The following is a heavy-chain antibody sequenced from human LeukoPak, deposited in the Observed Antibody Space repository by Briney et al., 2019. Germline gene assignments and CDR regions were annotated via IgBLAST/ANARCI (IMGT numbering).Heavy chain of an antibody. J-gene: IGHJ4*02. V-gene: IGHV1-18*01. CDR1: GYTFTSYG. D-gene: IGHD6-13*01. CDR3: ASGDFLYSSSLRSRAL. Sequence: ASVKVSCKASGYTFTSYGISWVRQAPGQGLEWMGWISAYNGNTNYAQKLQGRVTMTTDTSTSTAYMELRSLRSDDTAVYYCASGDFLYSSSLRSRALWGQGTLVTVSS. CDR2: ISAYNGNT.